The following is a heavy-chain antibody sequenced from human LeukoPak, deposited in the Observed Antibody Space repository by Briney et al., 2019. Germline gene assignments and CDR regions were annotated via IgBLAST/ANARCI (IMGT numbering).Heavy chain of an antibody. V-gene: IGHV3-30*04. CDR2: ISYDGATT. CDR3: AGIPPGYSSSWPDY. Sequence: PGGSLRLSCLASGFSFNRFAMHWVRQAPGKGLEWLAVISYDGATTYYANSVKGRFIISRDNAKNSLYLQMNSLRAEDTAVYYCAGIPPGYSSSWPDYWGQGTLVTVSS. CDR1: GFSFNRFA. D-gene: IGHD6-13*01. J-gene: IGHJ4*02.